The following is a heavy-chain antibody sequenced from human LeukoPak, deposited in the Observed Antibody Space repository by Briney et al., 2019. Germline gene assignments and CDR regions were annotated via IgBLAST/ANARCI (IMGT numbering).Heavy chain of an antibody. V-gene: IGHV3-21*01. CDR2: ISGISSYK. J-gene: IGHJ4*02. CDR1: GFTFSSYS. D-gene: IGHD3-3*01. Sequence: GGSLRLSYAASGFTFSSYSMNWVRQAPGKGLEWVSSISGISSYKYYADSVKGRFTISRDNAKNPLYLQVNSLRAEDTAVYYCARVTDFWSGYWGYDYWGQGTLVTVSS. CDR3: ARVTDFWSGYWGYDY.